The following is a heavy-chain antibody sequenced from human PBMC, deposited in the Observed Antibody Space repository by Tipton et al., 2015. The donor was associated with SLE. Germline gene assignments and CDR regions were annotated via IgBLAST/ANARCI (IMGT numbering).Heavy chain of an antibody. D-gene: IGHD3-3*01. CDR2: ITSDGGTT. J-gene: IGHJ6*03. V-gene: IGHV3-64*02. CDR3: ARGGLGFNYYYYMDV. Sequence: SLRLSCAASGFTFNSFAMHWVRQAPGKGLEYVSAITSDGGTTFYADSVYGRSTISRDNSKNTLYLQMGSLRVEDMAIYYCARGGLGFNYYYYMDVWGKGTTVTVSS. CDR1: GFTFNSFA.